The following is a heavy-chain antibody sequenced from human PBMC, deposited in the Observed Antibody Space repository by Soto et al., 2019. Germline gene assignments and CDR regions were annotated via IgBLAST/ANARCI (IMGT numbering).Heavy chain of an antibody. CDR1: GGSFSSSSYY. CDR3: ARGRESFHDSSGPRWVWFDP. CDR2: IYYSGNT. Sequence: TSETLSLTCTVSGGSFSSSSYYWGWIRQPPGKGLEWIGSIYYSGNTYYNPSLKSRVTISVDTSKNQFSLKLRSVTTADTAVHFCARGRESFHDSSGPRWVWFDPWGQGTLVTVSS. J-gene: IGHJ5*02. D-gene: IGHD3-22*01. V-gene: IGHV4-39*07.